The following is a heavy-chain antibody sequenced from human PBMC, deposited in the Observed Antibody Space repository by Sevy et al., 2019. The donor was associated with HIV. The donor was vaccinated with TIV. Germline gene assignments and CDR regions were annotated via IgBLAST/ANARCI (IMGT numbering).Heavy chain of an antibody. J-gene: IGHJ4*02. V-gene: IGHV3-7*03. Sequence: GGSLRLSCAASGFTFSNSWMSWVRQAPGEGLEWVANINRDGSERNYMDSVKGRFTIPRDNANNSLYLQMNSLRVEDTAVYYCTRAGYWGQGILVTVSS. CDR1: GFTFSNSW. CDR2: INRDGSER. CDR3: TRAGY.